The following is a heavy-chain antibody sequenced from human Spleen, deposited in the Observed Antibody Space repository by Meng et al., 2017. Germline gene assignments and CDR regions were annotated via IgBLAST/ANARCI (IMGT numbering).Heavy chain of an antibody. CDR1: GGSFSDYY. Sequence: AQHQQWCAGLSKPSASLSFTCVVSGGSFSDYYWSWIRQPPGKGLEWIGEINHSGSTNYNPSLKSRVTISVDTSKNQFSLKLSSVTAADTAVYYCAREPNYGDYGGGFDYWGQGTLVTVSS. J-gene: IGHJ4*02. D-gene: IGHD4-17*01. V-gene: IGHV4-34*01. CDR2: INHSGST. CDR3: AREPNYGDYGGGFDY.